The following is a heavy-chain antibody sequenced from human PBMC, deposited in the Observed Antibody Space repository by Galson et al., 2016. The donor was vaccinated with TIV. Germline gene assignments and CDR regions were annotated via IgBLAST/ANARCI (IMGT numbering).Heavy chain of an antibody. CDR3: AREAFATHNSYGFDV. CDR1: GFTLGGYG. Sequence: SLRLSCATSGFTLGGYGLHWVRQAPGKGLEWVAIIWYDGSTNFYGDSVTGRFTISRDTSTKTLYLQMNSLRVEDTGVYYCAREAFATHNSYGFDVWGPGTPVTVSS. CDR2: IWYDGSTN. J-gene: IGHJ6*02. V-gene: IGHV3-33*01. D-gene: IGHD3-3*02.